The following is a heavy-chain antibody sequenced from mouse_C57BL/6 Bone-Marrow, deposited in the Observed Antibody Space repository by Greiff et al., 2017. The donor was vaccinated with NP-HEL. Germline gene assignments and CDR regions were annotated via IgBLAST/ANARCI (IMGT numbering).Heavy chain of an antibody. J-gene: IGHJ2*01. Sequence: QVQLQQPGAELVRPGSSVKLSCKASGYTFTSYWMDWVKQRPGQGLEWIGNIYPSDSETHYNQKFKDKATLTVDKSSSTAYMQLSSLTSEDSAVYYCASHRDYYYGSSRGYWGQGTTLTVSS. V-gene: IGHV1-61*01. CDR1: GYTFTSYW. D-gene: IGHD1-1*01. CDR3: ASHRDYYYGSSRGY. CDR2: IYPSDSET.